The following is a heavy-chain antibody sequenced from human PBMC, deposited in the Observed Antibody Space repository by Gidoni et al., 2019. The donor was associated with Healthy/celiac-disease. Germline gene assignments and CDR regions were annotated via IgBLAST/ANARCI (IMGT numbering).Heavy chain of an antibody. D-gene: IGHD2-15*01. J-gene: IGHJ6*02. V-gene: IGHV3-53*04. Sequence: EVQLVESGGGLVQPGGSLGLPCSASGFTVSSNYLDWVRQAPGKGLAWVSVSYGGGRTYYADSVKSRFTISRNNSKNTLYLQMNSLRAEDTAVYYCATGYCSGGSCQYYYYGMDVWGQGTTVTVSS. CDR2: SYGGGRT. CDR3: ATGYCSGGSCQYYYYGMDV. CDR1: GFTVSSNY.